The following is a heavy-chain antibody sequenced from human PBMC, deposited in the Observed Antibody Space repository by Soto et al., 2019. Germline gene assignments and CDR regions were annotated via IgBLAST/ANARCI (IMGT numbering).Heavy chain of an antibody. V-gene: IGHV4-38-2*01. CDR2: IYHTGTT. D-gene: IGHD5-12*01. CDR3: ERTDHVGYDQH. Sequence: PSETQSLPWAVSGGSIIGIYLGAWTRQSPGRGLEWIASIYHTGTTYYTPSLESRVTISVDTSKNQFSLRLSSVTAADAARYFGERTDHVGYDQH. CDR1: GGSIIGIYL. J-gene: IGHJ1*01.